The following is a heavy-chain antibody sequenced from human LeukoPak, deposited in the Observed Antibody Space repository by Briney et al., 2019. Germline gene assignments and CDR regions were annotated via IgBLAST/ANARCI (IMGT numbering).Heavy chain of an antibody. CDR2: IYTSGST. V-gene: IGHV4-4*07. J-gene: IGHJ1*01. Sequence: PSETLSLTCTVSGGSISSYYWSWIRQPAGKGLEWIGRIYTSGSTNYNPSLKSRVTMSVDTSKNQFSLKLSSVTAADTAVYYCARDHYYDSSGYTFRHWGQGTLVTVSS. CDR1: GGSISSYY. D-gene: IGHD3-22*01. CDR3: ARDHYYDSSGYTFRH.